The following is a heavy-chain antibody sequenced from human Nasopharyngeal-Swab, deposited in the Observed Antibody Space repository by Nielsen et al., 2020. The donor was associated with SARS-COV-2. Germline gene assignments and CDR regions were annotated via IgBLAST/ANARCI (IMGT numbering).Heavy chain of an antibody. J-gene: IGHJ5*02. CDR3: ARPQYSSSWRRDWFDP. Sequence: SDTLSLTFAVYGWSFSGYYWSWIRQPPGKGLEWIGEINHSGSTNYNPSLKSRVTISVDTSKNQFSLKLSSVTAADTAVYYCARPQYSSSWRRDWFDPWGQGTLVTVSS. D-gene: IGHD6-13*01. CDR2: INHSGST. V-gene: IGHV4-34*01. CDR1: GWSFSGYY.